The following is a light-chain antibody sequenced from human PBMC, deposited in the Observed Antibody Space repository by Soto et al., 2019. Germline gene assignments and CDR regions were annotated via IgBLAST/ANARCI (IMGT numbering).Light chain of an antibody. V-gene: IGKV3-20*01. CDR3: HQFGDSPQT. Sequence: EIVLTQSPGTLSLSPGDRATLSCRASQSLSVSYIAWYQQRPGQAPRLLIDGTSTRATGIPDRFSGSGSGTDFTLAISRLEPEDFAVYYCHQFGDSPQTFGQGTTVEI. CDR1: QSLSVSY. J-gene: IGKJ1*01. CDR2: GTS.